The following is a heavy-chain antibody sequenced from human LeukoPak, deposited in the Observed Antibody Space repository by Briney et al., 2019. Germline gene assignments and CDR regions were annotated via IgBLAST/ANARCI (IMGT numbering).Heavy chain of an antibody. Sequence: ASVKVSCKASGYTFTSYAMHWVRQAPGQRLEWMGWINAGNGNTKYSQKFQGRVTITRDTSASTAYMELSSLRSEDTAVYYCARDPGITGTLDYWGQGTLVTVSS. CDR1: GYTFTSYA. V-gene: IGHV1-3*01. J-gene: IGHJ4*02. CDR2: INAGNGNT. D-gene: IGHD1-20*01. CDR3: ARDPGITGTLDY.